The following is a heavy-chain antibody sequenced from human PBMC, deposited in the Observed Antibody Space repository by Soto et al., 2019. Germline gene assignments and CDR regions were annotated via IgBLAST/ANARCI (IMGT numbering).Heavy chain of an antibody. J-gene: IGHJ3*02. CDR3: ARVPSLDAAFDI. CDR1: GFTFSSYG. Sequence: GGSLRLSCAASGFTFSSYGMHWVRQAPGKGLEWVAVIWYDGSNKYYADSVKGRFTISRDNSKNTLYLQMNSLRAEDTAVYYCARVPSLDAAFDIWGQGTMVTVSS. CDR2: IWYDGSNK. V-gene: IGHV3-33*01.